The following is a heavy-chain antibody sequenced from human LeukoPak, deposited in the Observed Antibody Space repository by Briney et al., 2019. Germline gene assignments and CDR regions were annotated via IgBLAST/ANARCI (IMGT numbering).Heavy chain of an antibody. CDR1: GVTLSSYA. Sequence: GGSLRLSCAASGVTLSSYAMSWVRQAPGKGLEWVSGISGSGGGITYYTDSVKGRFTISRDNPKNTLYLQMNSLRAEDTAVYYCAKDRTTAARIFDYWGQGTLVTVSS. J-gene: IGHJ4*02. CDR2: ISGSGGGIT. V-gene: IGHV3-23*01. D-gene: IGHD6-6*01. CDR3: AKDRTTAARIFDY.